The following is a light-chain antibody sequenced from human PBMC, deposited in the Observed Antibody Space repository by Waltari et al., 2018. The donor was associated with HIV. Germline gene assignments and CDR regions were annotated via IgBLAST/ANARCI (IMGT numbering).Light chain of an antibody. J-gene: IGLJ3*02. V-gene: IGLV1-44*01. Sequence: QSVLTPPPSASGTPGQRIIISCSGSTSNFATNNVNWYQQLPGTTPRLPMHSNIQRTSGVSARFFGSRSCTTASLAISGLKSEDEANYYCSAWDAILGAWLFGGGTKLSVL. CDR1: TSNFATNN. CDR3: SAWDAILGAWL. CDR2: SNI.